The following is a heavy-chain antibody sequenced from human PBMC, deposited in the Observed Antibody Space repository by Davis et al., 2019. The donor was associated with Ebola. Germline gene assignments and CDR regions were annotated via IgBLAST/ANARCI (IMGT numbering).Heavy chain of an antibody. D-gene: IGHD3-22*01. J-gene: IGHJ6*02. CDR2: ISSSGSTK. CDR1: GFTFSSYA. V-gene: IGHV3-48*03. CDR3: ARDNYYDKNGWYV. Sequence: GESLKISCAASGFTFSSYAMNWVRQAPGKGLEWVSYISSSGSTKYYADSVKGRFTISRDNAKNSLYLQMNSLRAEDTAVYYCARDNYYDKNGWYVWGQGTTVTVSS.